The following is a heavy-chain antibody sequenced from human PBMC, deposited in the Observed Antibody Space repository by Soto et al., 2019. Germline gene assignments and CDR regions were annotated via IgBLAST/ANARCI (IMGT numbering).Heavy chain of an antibody. D-gene: IGHD6-6*01. CDR3: VRRGNSSPGHFDY. CDR2: IYYSGGT. CDR1: GGSISSYY. V-gene: IGHV4-59*08. J-gene: IGHJ4*02. Sequence: SETLSLTCTVSGGSISSYYWGWIRRPPGKGLEWIGYIYYSGGTNYNPSLKSRVTISVDTSKNQFSLTLSSVTAADTAVYYCVRRGNSSPGHFDYWGQGTLVTVS.